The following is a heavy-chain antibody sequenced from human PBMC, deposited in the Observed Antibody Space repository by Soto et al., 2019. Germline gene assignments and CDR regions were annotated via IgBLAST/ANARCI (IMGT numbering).Heavy chain of an antibody. CDR3: TRPIDGDYSTFDY. CDR1: GFTFSDSG. D-gene: IGHD4-17*01. CDR2: IRSKANNYAT. V-gene: IGHV3-73*02. J-gene: IGHJ4*02. Sequence: EVQLVESGGGLVQPGGSLKLSCAASGFTFSDSGIHWVRQTSGKGLEWVGRIRSKANNYATVYAASLEGRFTISREDAKNTAHLQMTRLKTEDTAVYYCTRPIDGDYSTFDYCGQRALVIVSS.